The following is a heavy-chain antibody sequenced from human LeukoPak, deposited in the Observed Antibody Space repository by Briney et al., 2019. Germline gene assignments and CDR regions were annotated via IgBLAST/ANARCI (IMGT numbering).Heavy chain of an antibody. J-gene: IGHJ3*02. V-gene: IGHV4-34*01. D-gene: IGHD3-22*01. CDR2: INHSGST. CDR1: GGSFSDYS. Sequence: SETLSLTCGIYGGSFSDYSWNWIRQPPGKGLEWIGEINHSGSTNYNPSLKSRVTISVDTSKNQFSLKLSSVTAADTAVYYCAREGDYYDSSGYYLSAFDIWGQGTMVTVSS. CDR3: AREGDYYDSSGYYLSAFDI.